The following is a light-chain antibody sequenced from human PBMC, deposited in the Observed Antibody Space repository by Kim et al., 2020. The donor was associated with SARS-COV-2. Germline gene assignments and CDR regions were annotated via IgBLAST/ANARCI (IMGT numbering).Light chain of an antibody. CDR1: QSVGSNY. J-gene: IGKJ1*01. CDR2: AAF. CDR3: QQYGSLPWT. V-gene: IGKV3-20*01. Sequence: YPGERSSLSCRASQSVGSNYLSWFQQKPGLAPRLLISAAFSRASGVPERFSGSGSGTDFLLTITRLEPEDAAIYYCQQYGSLPWTFGQGTKVDIK.